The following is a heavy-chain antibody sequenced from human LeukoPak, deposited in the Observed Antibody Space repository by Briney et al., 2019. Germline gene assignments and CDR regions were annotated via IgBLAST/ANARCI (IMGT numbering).Heavy chain of an antibody. CDR2: IYPGDSNT. CDR3: ARLWFGELSRVHNWFDP. CDR1: GYSFTNYW. Sequence: KVSCKASGYSFTNYWIGWVRQMPGEGLEWMGLIYPGDSNTRYSPSFQGQVTMSADKSITTAYLQWSSLKASDTAMYYCARLWFGELSRVHNWFDPWGQGTLVTVSS. J-gene: IGHJ5*02. D-gene: IGHD3-10*01. V-gene: IGHV5-51*01.